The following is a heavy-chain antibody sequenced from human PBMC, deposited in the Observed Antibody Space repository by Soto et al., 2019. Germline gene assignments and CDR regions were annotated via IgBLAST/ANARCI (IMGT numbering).Heavy chain of an antibody. V-gene: IGHV3-30*18. CDR3: AKDLYTSGWYNYFDP. J-gene: IGHJ5*02. D-gene: IGHD6-19*01. Sequence: QVQLVESGGGVVQPGGSLILSCSASRFTLSNCGMHWVRQAPGRGLEGVAMISYDGNEKHYIDSVKGRFTISRDDSKNTLYLQMNSLRPEDTAVYYCAKDLYTSGWYNYFDPWGQGTLVTVSS. CDR2: ISYDGNEK. CDR1: RFTLSNCG.